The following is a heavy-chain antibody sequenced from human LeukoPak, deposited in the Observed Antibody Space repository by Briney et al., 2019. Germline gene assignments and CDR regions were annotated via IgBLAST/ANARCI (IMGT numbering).Heavy chain of an antibody. J-gene: IGHJ4*02. CDR1: GFTFSSYG. CDR3: AKVANSRFLEWLLQEYSFDY. V-gene: IGHV3-30*18. CDR2: ISYDGSNK. Sequence: GGSLRLSCAASGFTFSSYGMHWVRQAPGKGLEWVAVISYDGSNKYFADSVKGRFTISRDNSKNTLYLQMNSLRAEDTAVYYCAKVANSRFLEWLLQEYSFDYWGQGTLVTVSS. D-gene: IGHD3-3*01.